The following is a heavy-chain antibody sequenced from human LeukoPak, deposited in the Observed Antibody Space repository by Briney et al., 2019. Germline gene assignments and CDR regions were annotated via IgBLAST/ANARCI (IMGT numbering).Heavy chain of an antibody. CDR2: ISTYDGNT. J-gene: IGHJ4*02. V-gene: IGHV1-18*01. D-gene: IGHD4-23*01. CDR3: ARDEYGGNLDY. CDR1: GYTFTSYG. Sequence: ASVKVSCKASGYTFTSYGISWVRQAPGQGLEWMGWISTYDGNTNYAQKLQGRVTMTTDTSTSTAYMELRSLRSDDTAVYYCARDEYGGNLDYWGQGTLVTVSS.